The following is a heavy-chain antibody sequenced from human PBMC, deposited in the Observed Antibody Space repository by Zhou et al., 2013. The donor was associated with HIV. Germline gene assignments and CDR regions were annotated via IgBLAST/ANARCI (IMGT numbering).Heavy chain of an antibody. CDR2: IIPILGIA. CDR1: GGTFSSYA. J-gene: IGHJ6*03. CDR3: AREMGRREGYYYYYMDV. Sequence: QVQLVQSGAEVKKPGSSVKVSCKASGGTFSSYAISWVRQAPGQGLEWMGRIIPILGIANYAQKFQGRVTITADKSTSTAYMELSSLRSEDTAVYYCAREMGRREGYYYYYMDVWGKGTTVTVSS. D-gene: IGHD2-15*01. V-gene: IGHV1-69*04.